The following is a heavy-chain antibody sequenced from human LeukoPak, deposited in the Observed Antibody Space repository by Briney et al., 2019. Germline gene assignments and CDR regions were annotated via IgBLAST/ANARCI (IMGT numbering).Heavy chain of an antibody. CDR1: GFTFSSYS. Sequence: GGSLRLSCAASGFTFSSYSMNWVRQAPGKGLEWVSYISSSSSSIYYADSVKGRFTISRDNAKNLLYLQMNSLRVEDTAVYYCARRGESTNYGDYRFDSWGQGTLVIVSS. V-gene: IGHV3-48*01. D-gene: IGHD4-17*01. CDR3: ARRGESTNYGDYRFDS. CDR2: ISSSSSSI. J-gene: IGHJ4*02.